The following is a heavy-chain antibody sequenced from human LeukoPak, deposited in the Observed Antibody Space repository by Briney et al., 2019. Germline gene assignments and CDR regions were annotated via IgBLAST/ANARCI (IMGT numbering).Heavy chain of an antibody. J-gene: IGHJ4*02. Sequence: PGGSLRLSYAASGFTFSSYAMHWVRQAPGKGLEWVAVISYDGSNKYYADSVKGRFTISRDNSKNTLYLQMNSLRAEDTAVYYCARVAGYNIFYYFDYWGQGTLVTVSS. D-gene: IGHD5-24*01. CDR3: ARVAGYNIFYYFDY. CDR2: ISYDGSNK. V-gene: IGHV3-30*01. CDR1: GFTFSSYA.